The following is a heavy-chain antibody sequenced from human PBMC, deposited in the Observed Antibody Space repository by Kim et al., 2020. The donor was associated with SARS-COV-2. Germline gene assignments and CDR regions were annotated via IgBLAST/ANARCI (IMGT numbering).Heavy chain of an antibody. D-gene: IGHD3-10*01. Sequence: GGSLRLSCAASGFTFSSYAMSWVRQAPGKGLEWVSAISGSGGSTYYADSVKGRFTISRDNSKNTLYLQMNSLRAEDTAVYYCAKVSRHLFALYGSGSYYTLWGQGTLVTVSS. J-gene: IGHJ4*02. CDR2: ISGSGGST. CDR1: GFTFSSYA. V-gene: IGHV3-23*01. CDR3: AKVSRHLFALYGSGSYYTL.